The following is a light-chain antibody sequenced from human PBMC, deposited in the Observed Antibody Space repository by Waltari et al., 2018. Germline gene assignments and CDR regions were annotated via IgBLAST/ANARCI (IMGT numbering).Light chain of an antibody. CDR1: QSISSN. Sequence: IILTQSPATLSVSPGGTATLSCRASQSISSNLAWYQQKPGQTPRLLMYGASTRASGVPGRLSGSGSGTEFTLTISSLQSEDFAVYYCQQYNNWPPLTFGGGTKVEI. V-gene: IGKV3-15*01. CDR2: GAS. J-gene: IGKJ4*01. CDR3: QQYNNWPPLT.